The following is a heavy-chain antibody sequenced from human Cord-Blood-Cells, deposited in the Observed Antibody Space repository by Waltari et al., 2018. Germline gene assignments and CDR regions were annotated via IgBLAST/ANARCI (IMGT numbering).Heavy chain of an antibody. CDR1: AFTFRSYW. CDR3: AREGVVGGGFDY. V-gene: IGHV3-7*01. D-gene: IGHD3-16*01. Sequence: EVQLVESGGGLVQPGGSRRLPCAASAFTFRSYWMNWVRQAPGKGLEWVANIKQDGSEKYYVDSVKGRFTISRDNAKNSLYLQMNSLRAEDTAVYYCAREGVVGGGFDYWGQGTLVTVSS. J-gene: IGHJ4*02. CDR2: IKQDGSEK.